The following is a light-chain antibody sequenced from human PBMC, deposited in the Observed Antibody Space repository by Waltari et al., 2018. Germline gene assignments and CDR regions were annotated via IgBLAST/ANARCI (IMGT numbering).Light chain of an antibody. CDR1: GSNIGAYD. CDR2: GVT. Sequence: QSVLTQPPSVSGAPGQRVTLSCTGSGSNIGAYDVHWYQHRPGKAPTLLIYGVTNRPTGVPDRFFGSKSGTSASLAITSLRAEDEGVYYCQSYDTSLSVVFGGGTKLTVL. CDR3: QSYDTSLSVV. J-gene: IGLJ2*01. V-gene: IGLV1-40*01.